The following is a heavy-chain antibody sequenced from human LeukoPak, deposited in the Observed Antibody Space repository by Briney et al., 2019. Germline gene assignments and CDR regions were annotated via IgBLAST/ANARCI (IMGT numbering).Heavy chain of an antibody. CDR2: INHSGST. J-gene: IGHJ4*02. D-gene: IGHD3-10*01. CDR1: GGSFSGYY. V-gene: IGHV4-34*01. Sequence: SETLSLTCAVYGGSFSGYYWSWIRQPPGKGLEWIGEINHSGSTNYNPSLKSRVTISVDTSKNQFSLKLTSVTAADTALYYCARLGDGSGNYYGPTDYWGQGTLVTVSS. CDR3: ARLGDGSGNYYGPTDY.